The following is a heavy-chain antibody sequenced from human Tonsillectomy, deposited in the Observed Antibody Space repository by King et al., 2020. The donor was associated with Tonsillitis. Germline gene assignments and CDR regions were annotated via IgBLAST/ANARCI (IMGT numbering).Heavy chain of an antibody. CDR3: ASEGCSGGSCYLHDAFDI. D-gene: IGHD2-15*01. J-gene: IGHJ3*02. V-gene: IGHV4-34*01. CDR2: INHSGST. Sequence: VQLQQWGAGLLKPSETLSLTCAVYGGSFSGYYWSWIRQPPGKGLEGIGEINHSGSTNYNPSLKSRVTISVDTSKNQFSLKLRSVTAADTAVYYCASEGCSGGSCYLHDAFDIWVQGTMVTVSS. CDR1: GGSFSGYY.